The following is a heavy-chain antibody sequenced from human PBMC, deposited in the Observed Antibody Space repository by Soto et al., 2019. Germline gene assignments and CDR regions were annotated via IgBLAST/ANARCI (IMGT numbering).Heavy chain of an antibody. J-gene: IGHJ6*02. V-gene: IGHV5-10-1*01. D-gene: IGHD2-15*01. CDR1: GYSFTSYW. Sequence: GESLKISCKGSGYSFTSYWISWVRQMPGKGLEWXGRXXPXXXXXNXXPSFQGHVTISADKSISTAYLQWSSLKASDTAMYYCARLERSLGMDVWGQGTTVTVSS. CDR3: ARLERSLGMDV. CDR2: XXPXXXXX.